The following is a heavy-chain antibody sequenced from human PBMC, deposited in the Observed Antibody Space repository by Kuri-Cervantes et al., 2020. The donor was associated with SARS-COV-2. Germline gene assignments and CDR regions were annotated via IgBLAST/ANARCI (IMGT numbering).Heavy chain of an antibody. Sequence: GRSLRLSCAASGFTFSSYSMNWVRQAPGKGLEWVSYISSSSSTIYYADSVKGRFTISRDNAKNSLYLQMNSLRAEDTAVYYCASPPEYDSSGSPFDYWGQGTLVTVSS. J-gene: IGHJ4*02. CDR2: ISSSSSTI. CDR1: GFTFSSYS. CDR3: ASPPEYDSSGSPFDY. V-gene: IGHV3-48*01. D-gene: IGHD3-22*01.